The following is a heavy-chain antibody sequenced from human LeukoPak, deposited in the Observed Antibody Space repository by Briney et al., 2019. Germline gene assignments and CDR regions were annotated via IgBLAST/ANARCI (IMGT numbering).Heavy chain of an antibody. J-gene: IGHJ3*02. V-gene: IGHV3-7*01. CDR3: ARDSPSKGYYDSSGIPPPHAFDI. CDR2: IKQDGSEK. CDR1: GFTFSSYW. D-gene: IGHD3-22*01. Sequence: PGGSLRLSCAASGFTFSSYWMSWVRQAPGKGLEWVANIKQDGSEKYYVDSVKGRFTISRDNAKTSLYLPLNSLRAQDTAVYYCARDSPSKGYYDSSGIPPPHAFDIWGQGTMVTVSS.